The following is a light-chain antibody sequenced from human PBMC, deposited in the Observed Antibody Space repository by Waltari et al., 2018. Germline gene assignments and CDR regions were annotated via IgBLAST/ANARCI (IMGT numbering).Light chain of an antibody. J-gene: IGKJ2*01. CDR2: AAS. V-gene: IGKV1-39*01. CDR1: QRISNF. Sequence: DIQMTQSPSSLSASVGDRVTITCRASQRISNFLNWYQQKPGKAHKLLIYAASSLQSGVPSRFSASGSGTDFTLTISSLQPEDFATYFCQQSYSSLYTFGQGTKLEI. CDR3: QQSYSSLYT.